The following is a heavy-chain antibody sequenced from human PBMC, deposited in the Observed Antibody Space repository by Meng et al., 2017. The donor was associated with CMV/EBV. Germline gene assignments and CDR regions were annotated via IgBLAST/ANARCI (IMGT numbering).Heavy chain of an antibody. CDR1: GFTFSSYG. CDR2: IWYDGSNK. D-gene: IGHD3-10*01. CDR3: ARALPLAPVGYYFDY. Sequence: GGSLRLSCAASGFTFSSYGMHWVRQAPGKGLEWVAVIWYDGSNKYYADSVKGRFTISRDNSKNTLYLQMNSLRAEDTAVYYCARALPLAPVGYYFDYWGQGTLVTVSS. V-gene: IGHV3-33*01. J-gene: IGHJ4*02.